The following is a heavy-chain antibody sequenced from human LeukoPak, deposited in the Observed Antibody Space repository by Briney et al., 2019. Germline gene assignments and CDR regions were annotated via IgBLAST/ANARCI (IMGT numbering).Heavy chain of an antibody. D-gene: IGHD6-19*01. Sequence: PSETLSLXCTVSGGSISSYYWSWIRQPPGKGLEWIGYIYYSGSTNYNTSLKSRLTISVDTSKNQFSLKLSSVTAADTAVYYCARAEGYSSGWGGTFDYWGQGTLVTVSS. J-gene: IGHJ4*02. CDR1: GGSISSYY. CDR3: ARAEGYSSGWGGTFDY. V-gene: IGHV4-59*01. CDR2: IYYSGST.